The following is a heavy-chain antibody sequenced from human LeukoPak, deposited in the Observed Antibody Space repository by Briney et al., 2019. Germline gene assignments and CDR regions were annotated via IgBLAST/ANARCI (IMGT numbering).Heavy chain of an antibody. J-gene: IGHJ4*02. CDR3: ASARELLSY. V-gene: IGHV3-30*04. D-gene: IGHD1-26*01. CDR2: ISYDGSNK. Sequence: GGSLRLSCAASGFTLSSYAMHWVRQAPGKGLEWVAVISYDGSNKYYADSVKGRFTISRDNSKNTLYLQMNSLRAEDTAVYYCASARELLSYWGQGTLVTVSS. CDR1: GFTLSSYA.